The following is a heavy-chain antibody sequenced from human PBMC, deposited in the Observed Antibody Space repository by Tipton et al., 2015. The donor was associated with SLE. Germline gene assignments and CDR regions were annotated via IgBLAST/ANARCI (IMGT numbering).Heavy chain of an antibody. V-gene: IGHV1-8*01. CDR2: MNPNSGNT. CDR1: GYTFTSYD. J-gene: IGHJ6*02. Sequence: QLVQSGAEVKKPGASVKVSCKASGYTFTSYDINWVRQATGQGLEWMGWMNPNSGNTGYAQKFQGRVTMTRNTSISTAYMELSSLRSEDTAVYYCAKEFVPGIAAAGPLPYYYGMDVWGQGTTVTVSS. CDR3: AKEFVPGIAAAGPLPYYYGMDV. D-gene: IGHD6-13*01.